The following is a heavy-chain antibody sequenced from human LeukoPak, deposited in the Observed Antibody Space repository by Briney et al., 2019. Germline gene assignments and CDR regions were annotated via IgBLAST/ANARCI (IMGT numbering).Heavy chain of an antibody. Sequence: PSETLSLTCTVSGGSVSSGSYYWGWIRQPPGKGLEWIGYIYYSGSTNYNPSLKSRVTISVDTSKNQFSLKLSSVTAADTAVYYCARGGETGGDCYTFDYWGQGTLVTVSS. CDR1: GGSVSSGSYY. D-gene: IGHD2-21*02. CDR2: IYYSGST. CDR3: ARGGETGGDCYTFDY. J-gene: IGHJ4*02. V-gene: IGHV4-61*01.